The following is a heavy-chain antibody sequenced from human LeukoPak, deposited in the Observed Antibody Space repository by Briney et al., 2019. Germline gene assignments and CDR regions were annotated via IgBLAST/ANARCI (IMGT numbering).Heavy chain of an antibody. V-gene: IGHV1-2*06. Sequence: ASVKVSCKASGHTFTGCYMHWVRQAPGQGLEWMGRINPNSGGTNYAQKFQGRVTMTRDTSISTAYMELSRLRSDDTAVYYCARGSGSYRKGAFDIWGQGTMVTVSS. CDR3: ARGSGSYRKGAFDI. J-gene: IGHJ3*02. CDR2: INPNSGGT. CDR1: GHTFTGCY. D-gene: IGHD1-26*01.